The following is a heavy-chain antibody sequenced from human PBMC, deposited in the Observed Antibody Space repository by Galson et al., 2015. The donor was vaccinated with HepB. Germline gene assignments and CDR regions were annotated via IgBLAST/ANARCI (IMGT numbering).Heavy chain of an antibody. CDR3: ARDRPRSMVRGVIVGWFDP. CDR2: IIPILGIA. D-gene: IGHD3-10*01. V-gene: IGHV1-69*04. Sequence: SVKVSCKASGGTFSSYAISWVRQAPGQGLEWMGRIIPILGIANYAQKFQGRVTITADKSTSTAYMELSSLRSEDTAVYYCARDRPRSMVRGVIVGWFDPWGQGTLVTVSS. J-gene: IGHJ5*02. CDR1: GGTFSSYA.